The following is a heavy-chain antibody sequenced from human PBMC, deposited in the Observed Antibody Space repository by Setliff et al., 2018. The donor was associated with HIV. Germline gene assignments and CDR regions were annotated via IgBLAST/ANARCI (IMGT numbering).Heavy chain of an antibody. J-gene: IGHJ4*02. CDR1: GFPFSSYS. D-gene: IGHD3-10*01. CDR3: AKDLEPSWHSDSGSNPDY. V-gene: IGHV3-23*01. Sequence: GGSLRLSCAASGFPFSSYSMNWFRQAPGKGLEWVSYISGSSGSIYHADSVKGRFIVSRDDSKNTVYLQMNSLRVEDTAVYYCAKDLEPSWHSDSGSNPDYWGQGTLVTVSS. CDR2: ISGSSGSI.